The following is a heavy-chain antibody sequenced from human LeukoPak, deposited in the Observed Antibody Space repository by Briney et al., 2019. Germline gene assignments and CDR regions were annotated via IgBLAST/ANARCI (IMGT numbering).Heavy chain of an antibody. CDR1: GYTFTGYY. CDR2: INPNSGGT. J-gene: IGHJ4*02. Sequence: ASVKVSCKASGYTFTGYYMHWVRQAPGQGLEWMGWINPNSGGTNYAQKFQGWVTMTRDTSISTAYMELSRLRSDDTAVYYCARGGVIAAAPEYYLDYWGQGTLVTVSS. D-gene: IGHD6-13*01. CDR3: ARGGVIAAAPEYYLDY. V-gene: IGHV1-2*04.